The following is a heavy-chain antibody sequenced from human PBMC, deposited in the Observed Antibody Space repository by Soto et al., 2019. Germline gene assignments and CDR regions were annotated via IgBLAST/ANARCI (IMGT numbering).Heavy chain of an antibody. J-gene: IGHJ4*02. CDR2: IYHTGST. D-gene: IGHD4-17*01. Sequence: QLQLQESGSGLVKPSQTLSLTCAVSGGSISSGGYSCNWIRQRPGKGLEWLGYIYHTGSTYYNPSLKSRVTISVDRSKNQFSRKLSSVNAADTAVYYCARGMTTVTTFDYWGQGTLVTVSS. CDR1: GGSISSGGYS. CDR3: ARGMTTVTTFDY. V-gene: IGHV4-30-2*01.